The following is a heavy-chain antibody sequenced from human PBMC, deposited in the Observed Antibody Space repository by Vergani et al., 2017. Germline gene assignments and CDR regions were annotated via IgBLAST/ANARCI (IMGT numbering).Heavy chain of an antibody. V-gene: IGHV3-74*01. CDR2: INSDGSST. CDR1: GFTFRSYW. CDR3: ARVGDTAVAGPLDY. J-gene: IGHJ4*02. Sequence: EVQLVESGGGLVQPGGSLRLSCAASGFTFRSYWMHWVRQAPEKGLVWVSRINSDGSSTSHVRSVKGRFTISRDNAKNTLYLQMNSLRAEDTAVYYCARVGDTAVAGPLDYWGQGILVTVSS. D-gene: IGHD6-19*01.